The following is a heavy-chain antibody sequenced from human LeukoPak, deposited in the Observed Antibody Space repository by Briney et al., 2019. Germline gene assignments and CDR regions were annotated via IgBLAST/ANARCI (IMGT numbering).Heavy chain of an antibody. CDR3: ARHGGWNDAFDI. V-gene: IGHV4-59*08. J-gene: IGHJ3*02. CDR1: GGSISSYY. D-gene: IGHD1-1*01. Sequence: SETLPLTCTVSGGSISSYYWSWIRQPPGKGLEWIGYIYYSGSTNYNPSLKSRVTISVDTSKNQFSLKLSSVTAADTAVYYCARHGGWNDAFDIWGQGTMVTVSS. CDR2: IYYSGST.